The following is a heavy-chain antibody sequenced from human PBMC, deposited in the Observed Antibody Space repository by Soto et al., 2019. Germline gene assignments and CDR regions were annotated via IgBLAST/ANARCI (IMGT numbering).Heavy chain of an antibody. CDR1: GFTFSDYT. V-gene: IGHV3-23*01. D-gene: IGHD6-19*01. J-gene: IGHJ4*02. Sequence: EVQLLESGGGLVQPGGSLTLSCAASGFTFSDYTMSWVRQAPGKALESISAILADYNTYYTDSVRGRFTISRDNSKNTLYLEINSLSAEDTAVYYCARRVSGYFGYWGQGALVNVSS. CDR2: ILADYNT. CDR3: ARRVSGYFGY.